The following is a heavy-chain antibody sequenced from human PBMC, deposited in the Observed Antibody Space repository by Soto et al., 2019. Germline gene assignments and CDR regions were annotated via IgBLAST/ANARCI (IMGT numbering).Heavy chain of an antibody. V-gene: IGHV4-31*03. J-gene: IGHJ5*02. D-gene: IGHD6-13*01. Sequence: QVQLQESGPGLVKPSQTLSLTCTVSGGSISSGGYYWSWIRQHPGKGLEWIGYIYYSGSTYYNPSLQSRVTISVDASKNQFSLKLSSVTAADTAAYYCARVFSDSSSFFDPWGQGTLVTVSS. CDR3: ARVFSDSSSFFDP. CDR2: IYYSGST. CDR1: GGSISSGGYY.